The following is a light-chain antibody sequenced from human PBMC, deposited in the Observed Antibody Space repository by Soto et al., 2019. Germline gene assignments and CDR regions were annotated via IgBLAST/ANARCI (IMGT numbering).Light chain of an antibody. J-gene: IGLJ1*01. CDR1: SSDVGGYNY. V-gene: IGLV2-14*01. CDR2: DVT. Sequence: QSVLTKPASVSGSPGQSITISCTGTSSDVGGYNYVSWYQQHPGKAPKLMIYDVTNRPPGISNRFSGSKSGNTASLTISGLQAEDEADYYCSSYTSTSTYVFGTGTKVTVL. CDR3: SSYTSTSTYV.